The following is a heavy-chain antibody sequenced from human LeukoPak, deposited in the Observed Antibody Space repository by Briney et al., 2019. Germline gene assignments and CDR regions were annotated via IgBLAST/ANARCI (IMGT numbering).Heavy chain of an antibody. CDR2: IYSSGST. Sequence: SETLSLTCTVSGGAIISSRFYWVWIRQPPGRGLEWIGSIYSSGSTYYNPSVNSRATISVDTSKKELSLELSSVTAADTSMYYCARLYYSDSAFDYWGQGTLVTVSS. D-gene: IGHD3-10*01. J-gene: IGHJ4*01. CDR1: GGAIISSRFY. V-gene: IGHV4-39*01. CDR3: ARLYYSDSAFDY.